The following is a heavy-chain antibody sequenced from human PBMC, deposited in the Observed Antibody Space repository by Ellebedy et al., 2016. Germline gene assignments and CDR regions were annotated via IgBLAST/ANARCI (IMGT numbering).Heavy chain of an antibody. CDR3: AREGSTLFGVVIRAAFDI. CDR2: LYFGGGT. J-gene: IGHJ3*02. V-gene: IGHV4-39*02. D-gene: IGHD3-3*01. Sequence: SETLSLTXTVSGGSISSSTYYWGWIRQPPGKGLEWIGSLYFGGGTYYNPSLKSRVTISIDTSTNQIFLKVNSVTAADTAVYYCAREGSTLFGVVIRAAFDIWGQGTMVTVSS. CDR1: GGSISSSTYY.